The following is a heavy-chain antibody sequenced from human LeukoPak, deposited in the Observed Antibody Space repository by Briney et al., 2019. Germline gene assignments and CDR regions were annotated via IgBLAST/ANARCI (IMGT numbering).Heavy chain of an antibody. D-gene: IGHD1-1*01. CDR1: GFTSTTST. V-gene: IGHV1-58*02. J-gene: IGHJ3*02. Sequence: GASVKVSCKASGFTSTTSTMQWVRQARGQRLEWIGWIVVGSGDTNYAEKFQERVTITRDMSTSTVYMELSSLRSDDTAVYYCAADQPRYPDAFDIWGQGQWSPSLQ. CDR2: IVVGSGDT. CDR3: AADQPRYPDAFDI.